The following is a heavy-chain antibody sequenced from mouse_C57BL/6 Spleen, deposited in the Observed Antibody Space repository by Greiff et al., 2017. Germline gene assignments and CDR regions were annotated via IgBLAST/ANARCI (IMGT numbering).Heavy chain of an antibody. J-gene: IGHJ3*01. CDR1: GYTFTSYW. CDR3: ARGADYGNSRFAY. D-gene: IGHD2-1*01. Sequence: VQLQQPGAELVKPGASVKMSCKASGYTFTSYWITWVKQRPGQGLEWIGDIYPGSGSTNYNEKFKSKATLTVDTSSSTAYMQLSSLTSEDSAVYYCARGADYGNSRFAYWGQGTLVTVSA. V-gene: IGHV1-55*01. CDR2: IYPGSGST.